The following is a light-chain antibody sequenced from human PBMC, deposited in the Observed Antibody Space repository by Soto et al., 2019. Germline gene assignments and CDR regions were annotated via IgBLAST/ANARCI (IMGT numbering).Light chain of an antibody. J-gene: IGKJ4*01. CDR2: SAS. V-gene: IGKV1-39*01. Sequence: DLQLTQSPSSLSASVGDRVTITCRASQNIGTFLAWYQQRHGGVPHILIYSASTLQSGVPSRFSGSGSGTDFTLTINGLQREDLAIYYCQQSYDAPLTFGGGTKVQI. CDR1: QNIGTF. CDR3: QQSYDAPLT.